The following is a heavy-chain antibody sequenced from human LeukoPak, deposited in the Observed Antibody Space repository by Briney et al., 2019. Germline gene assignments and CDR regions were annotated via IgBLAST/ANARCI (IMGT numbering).Heavy chain of an antibody. V-gene: IGHV1-69*05. D-gene: IGHD1-26*01. CDR2: IIPIFGTA. CDR1: GGTFSRDT. Sequence: SVKVSCKASGGTFSRDTISWVRQAPGQGLEWMGGIIPIFGTANYAQKFQGRVTITTDESTSTAYMELSSLRSEDTAVYYCARGHSGSYSGDYWGQGTLVTVSS. CDR3: ARGHSGSYSGDY. J-gene: IGHJ4*02.